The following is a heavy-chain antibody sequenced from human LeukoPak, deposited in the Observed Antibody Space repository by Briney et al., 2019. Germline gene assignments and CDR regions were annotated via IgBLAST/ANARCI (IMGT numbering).Heavy chain of an antibody. V-gene: IGHV1-18*01. Sequence: ASVKVSCKASGYSFTTYGISWVRQAPGQGLEWMGWISANNNNTGNVQKLQGRVTMTTDTSTSTAYMELRSLRSDDTAVYYCARALYHTFDYWGQGTLVTVSS. CDR1: GYSFTTYG. D-gene: IGHD2-2*01. CDR2: ISANNNNT. CDR3: ARALYHTFDY. J-gene: IGHJ4*02.